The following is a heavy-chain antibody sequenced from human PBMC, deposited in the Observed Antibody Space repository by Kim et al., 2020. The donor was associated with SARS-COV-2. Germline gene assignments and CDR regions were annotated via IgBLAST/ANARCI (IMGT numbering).Heavy chain of an antibody. CDR1: GGSISSSNW. CDR3: ARVRKVLSYYYYGMDV. V-gene: IGHV4-4*02. Sequence: SKTLSLTCPVSGGSISSSNWWSWVRQPPGKGLEWIGEIYHSGSTNYNPSLKSRVTISVDKSKNQFSLKLSSVTAADTAVYYCARVRKVLSYYYYGMDVWGQGTTVTVSS. CDR2: IYHSGST. J-gene: IGHJ6*02. D-gene: IGHD3-10*01.